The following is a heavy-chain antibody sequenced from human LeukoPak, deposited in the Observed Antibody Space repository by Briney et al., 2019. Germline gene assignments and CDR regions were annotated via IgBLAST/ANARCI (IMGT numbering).Heavy chain of an antibody. J-gene: IGHJ4*02. Sequence: SEALSLTCGVSGGSVINTNWWTWVRQPPGKGLEWIGEVHLDGRTNYNPSLESRLTMSVDVSENQVSLKLTSVTAADTAVYYCAREGGFYRPLDYSGQGTLVTVSS. V-gene: IGHV4-4*02. CDR1: GGSVINTNW. CDR3: AREGGFYRPLDY. CDR2: VHLDGRT. D-gene: IGHD3-3*01.